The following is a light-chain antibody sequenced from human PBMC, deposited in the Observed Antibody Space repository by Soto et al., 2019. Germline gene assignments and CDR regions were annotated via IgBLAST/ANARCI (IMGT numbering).Light chain of an antibody. CDR1: QSVSSK. V-gene: IGKV3-15*01. CDR3: QQYNSWPLT. Sequence: EIVMTQSPATLSVSPGERATLSCRASQSVSSKLAWYQQKPGQAPRLLSYGASTRATGIPTRFSGSGSGTEFTLTISSLQSEDFAVYSCQQYNSWPLTFGAGTKVEIK. J-gene: IGKJ4*01. CDR2: GAS.